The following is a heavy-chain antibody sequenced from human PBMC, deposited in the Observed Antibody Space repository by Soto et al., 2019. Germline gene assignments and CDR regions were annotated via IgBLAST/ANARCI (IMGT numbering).Heavy chain of an antibody. J-gene: IGHJ4*02. CDR2: ISYDGSNN. CDR3: AKLLLSWGGDSSGDY. D-gene: IGHD2-21*02. CDR1: GFTFSSYG. Sequence: QVQLVESGGGVVQPGRSLRLSCAASGFTFSSYGMHWVRQAPGKGLEWVAVISYDGSNNYYADSVKGRFTISRDNSKNTLYLQMNSLRAEDTAVYYCAKLLLSWGGDSSGDYWGQGTLVTVSS. V-gene: IGHV3-30*18.